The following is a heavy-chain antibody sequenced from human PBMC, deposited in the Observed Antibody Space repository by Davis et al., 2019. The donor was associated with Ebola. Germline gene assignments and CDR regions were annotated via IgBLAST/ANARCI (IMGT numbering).Heavy chain of an antibody. CDR2: VYYSGST. CDR1: GRSIIGSADY. CDR3: AREGVSYDTSGYGHWYLDL. J-gene: IGHJ2*01. D-gene: IGHD3-22*01. Sequence: PSETLSLTCTVSGRSIIGSADYWGWIRQPPGKGLEWIGSVYYSGSTHYNPSLKSRLTISVDTSKNQFSLKLSSLTAEDTAIYYCAREGVSYDTSGYGHWYLDLWGRGTLVTVSS. V-gene: IGHV4-39*07.